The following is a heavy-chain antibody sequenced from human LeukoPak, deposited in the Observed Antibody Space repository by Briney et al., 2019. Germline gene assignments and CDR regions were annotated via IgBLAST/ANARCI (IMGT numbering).Heavy chain of an antibody. CDR3: ARLYFQQPDQ. CDR2: IYYSGNT. V-gene: IGHV4-39*07. Sequence: SSQTLSLTCTVSGGSISSGGYYWGWIRQPPGKGLEWIGSIYYSGNTYYNPSLKSRVTMSVDTSKNQFSLKLSSVTAADTAVYYCARLYFQQPDQWGQGTLVTVSS. CDR1: GGSISSGGYY. D-gene: IGHD6-13*01. J-gene: IGHJ4*02.